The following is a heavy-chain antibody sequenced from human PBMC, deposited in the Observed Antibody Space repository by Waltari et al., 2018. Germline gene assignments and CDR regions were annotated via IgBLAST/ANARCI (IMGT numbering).Heavy chain of an antibody. CDR3: AKDSIAAAGFFDY. J-gene: IGHJ4*02. Sequence: EVQLLESGGGLVQPGGSLRLSCAASGFTFSSYAMSWVRQAPGKGLEWVSVIYSGGSTYYADSVKGRFTISRDNSKNTLYLQMNSLRAEDTAVYYCAKDSIAAAGFFDYWGQGTLVTVSS. CDR1: GFTFSSYA. D-gene: IGHD6-13*01. V-gene: IGHV3-23*03. CDR2: IYSGGST.